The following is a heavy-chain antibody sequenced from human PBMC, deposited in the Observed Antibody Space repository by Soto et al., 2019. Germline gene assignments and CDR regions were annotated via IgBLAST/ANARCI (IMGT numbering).Heavy chain of an antibody. CDR2: IYYSGST. CDR1: GCSLSSGGYY. V-gene: IGHV4-31*03. D-gene: IGHD2-15*01. CDR3: ARRYGGNFDY. J-gene: IGHJ4*02. Sequence: SETLSLTCTVSGCSLSSGGYYWRWIRQHPGKGLEWIGYIYYSGSTYYNPSLKSRVTISVDTSKNQFSLKLSSVTAADTAVYYCARRYGGNFDYWGQGTLVTVSS.